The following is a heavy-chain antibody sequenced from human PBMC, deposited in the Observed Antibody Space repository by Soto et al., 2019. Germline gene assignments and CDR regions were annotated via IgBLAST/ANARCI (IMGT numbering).Heavy chain of an antibody. CDR2: ISYDGSNK. V-gene: IGHV3-30*03. D-gene: IGHD1-1*01. Sequence: GGSLRLSCAASGFTFSSYGMHWVRQAPGKGLEWVAVISYDGSNKYYADSVKGRFTISRDNSKNTLYLQMNSLRAEDTAVYYCSRDQTGNDNTLDYWGKGTLLTVSS. J-gene: IGHJ4*02. CDR1: GFTFSSYG. CDR3: SRDQTGNDNTLDY.